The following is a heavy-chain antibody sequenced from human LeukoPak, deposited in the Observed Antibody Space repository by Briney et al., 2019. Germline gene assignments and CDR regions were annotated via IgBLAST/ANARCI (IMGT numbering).Heavy chain of an antibody. Sequence: GRSLRLSCAASGFTFSSYGMHWVRQAPGKGLEWVAVISYDGSNKYYADSVKGRFTISRDNSKNTLYLQMSSLRAEDTAVYYCALYGSGSSFDPWGQGTLVTVSS. V-gene: IGHV3-30*03. CDR2: ISYDGSNK. J-gene: IGHJ5*02. D-gene: IGHD3-10*01. CDR3: ALYGSGSSFDP. CDR1: GFTFSSYG.